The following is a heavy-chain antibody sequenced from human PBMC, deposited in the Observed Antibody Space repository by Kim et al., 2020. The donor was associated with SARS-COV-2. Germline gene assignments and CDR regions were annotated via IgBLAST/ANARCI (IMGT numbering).Heavy chain of an antibody. J-gene: IGHJ3*02. Sequence: GESLKISCKGSGYSFTTYWIAWVRQMPGKVLQWMGIIYPGDSDTRYSPSFQGQVTISADKSISTAYLQWSILKASDTAIYYCARGSTTYDNWGQGTMVTVSS. V-gene: IGHV5-51*01. CDR3: ARGSTTYDN. CDR2: IYPGDSDT. CDR1: GYSFTTYW. D-gene: IGHD2-2*01.